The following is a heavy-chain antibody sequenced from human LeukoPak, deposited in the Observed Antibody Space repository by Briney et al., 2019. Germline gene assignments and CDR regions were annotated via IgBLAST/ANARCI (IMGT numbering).Heavy chain of an antibody. Sequence: GSLRLSCAASGFTFSSYGMHWVRQAPGKGLEWVAVIWYDGSNKYYADSVKGRFTISRDNSKNTLYLQMNSLRAEDTAVYYCARAPGYDSSGPFDYWGQGTLVTVSS. J-gene: IGHJ4*02. CDR2: IWYDGSNK. V-gene: IGHV3-33*01. D-gene: IGHD3-22*01. CDR1: GFTFSSYG. CDR3: ARAPGYDSSGPFDY.